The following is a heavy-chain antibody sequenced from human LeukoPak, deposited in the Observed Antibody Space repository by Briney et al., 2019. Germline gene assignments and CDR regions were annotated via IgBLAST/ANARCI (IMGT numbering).Heavy chain of an antibody. D-gene: IGHD2-8*01. Sequence: PGGSLRLSCAASGFTVSSNYMSWVRQAPGKGLEWVSVIYSGGSTYYADSVKGRFTISRDNSKNTLYLQMNSLRAEDTAVYYCARSYVLPYFDYWGQGTLVTVSS. J-gene: IGHJ4*02. CDR2: IYSGGST. V-gene: IGHV3-66*01. CDR1: GFTVSSNY. CDR3: ARSYVLPYFDY.